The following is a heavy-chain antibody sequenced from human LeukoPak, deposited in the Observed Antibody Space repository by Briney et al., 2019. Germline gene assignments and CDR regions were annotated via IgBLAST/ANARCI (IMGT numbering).Heavy chain of an antibody. CDR2: IDYSGST. Sequence: MASETLSLTCTVSGGSISSSSYYWGWIRQPPGKGLEWIGSIDYSGSTYYNPSLKSRVTISVDTSKNQFSLKLSSVTAADTAVYYCARPTPYDFWSGFYVDVWGQGTTVTVSS. D-gene: IGHD3-3*01. CDR3: ARPTPYDFWSGFYVDV. J-gene: IGHJ6*02. V-gene: IGHV4-39*01. CDR1: GGSISSSSYY.